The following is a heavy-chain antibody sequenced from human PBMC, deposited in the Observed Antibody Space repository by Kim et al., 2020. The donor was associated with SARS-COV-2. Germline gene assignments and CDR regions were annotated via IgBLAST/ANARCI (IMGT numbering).Heavy chain of an antibody. V-gene: IGHV4-59*01. CDR3: ARWFGELPANWFDP. Sequence: NPSLKSRVTISVDTSKNQFSLKLSSVTAADTAVYYCARWFGELPANWFDPWGQGTLVTVSS. D-gene: IGHD3-10*01. J-gene: IGHJ5*02.